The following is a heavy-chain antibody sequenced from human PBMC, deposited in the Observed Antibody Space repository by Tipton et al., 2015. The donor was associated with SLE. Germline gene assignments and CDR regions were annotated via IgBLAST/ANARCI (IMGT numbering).Heavy chain of an antibody. CDR1: GGSVSSYY. Sequence: TLSLTCTVSGGSVSSYYWSWIRRPAGKGLAWIGRIYTSGNTNYNPSLKSRVTVSVDTSKNQFSLKLSSVTAADTAVYYCVRLELPATKADYWGPGTLVTVSS. D-gene: IGHD5-24*01. CDR2: IYTSGNT. CDR3: VRLELPATKADY. V-gene: IGHV4-4*07. J-gene: IGHJ4*02.